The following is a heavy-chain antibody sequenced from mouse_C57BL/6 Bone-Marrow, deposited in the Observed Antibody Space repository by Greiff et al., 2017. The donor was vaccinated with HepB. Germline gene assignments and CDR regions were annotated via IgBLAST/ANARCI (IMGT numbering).Heavy chain of an antibody. Sequence: QVQLQQPGAELVRPGTSVKLSCKASGYTFTSYWMHWVKQRPGQGLEWIGVIDPSDSYTNYNQKFKGKATLTVDTSSSTAYMQLSSLTSEDSAVCYCARFGYDWFDYWGQGTTLTVSS. V-gene: IGHV1-59*01. CDR3: ARFGYDWFDY. J-gene: IGHJ2*01. CDR2: IDPSDSYT. D-gene: IGHD2-2*01. CDR1: GYTFTSYW.